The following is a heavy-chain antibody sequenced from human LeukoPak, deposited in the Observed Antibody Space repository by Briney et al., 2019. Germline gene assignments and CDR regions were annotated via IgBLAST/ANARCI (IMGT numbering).Heavy chain of an antibody. V-gene: IGHV4-30-4*07. CDR1: GGSISSGGYS. D-gene: IGHD3-16*01. CDR3: ARLIIQVGYYYYMDV. CDR2: IYYSGST. J-gene: IGHJ6*03. Sequence: SETLSLTCAVSGGSISSGGYSWSWIRQPPGKGLEWIGYIYYSGSTYYNPSLKSRVTISVDTSKNQFSLTLRSVTAADTAVYYCARLIIQVGYYYYMDVWGRGTTVSISS.